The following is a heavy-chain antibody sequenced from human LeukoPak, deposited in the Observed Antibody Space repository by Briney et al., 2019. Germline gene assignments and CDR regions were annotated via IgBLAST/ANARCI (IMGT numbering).Heavy chain of an antibody. J-gene: IGHJ6*03. CDR1: GYTFTGYY. V-gene: IGHV1-8*03. Sequence: PGASVKVSCKASGYTFTGYYMHWVRQAPGQGLEWMGWINPNSGDTGYAQKFQGRVTITRNTSISTAYMELSSLRSEDTAVYYCARVDGSGWFHYYYYMDVWGKGTTVTVSS. D-gene: IGHD6-19*01. CDR3: ARVDGSGWFHYYYYMDV. CDR2: INPNSGDT.